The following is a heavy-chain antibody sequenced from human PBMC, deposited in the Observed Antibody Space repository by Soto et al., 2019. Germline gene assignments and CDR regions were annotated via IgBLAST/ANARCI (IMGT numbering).Heavy chain of an antibody. CDR3: ARGYFDWTYPFDY. D-gene: IGHD3-9*01. Sequence: SETLSLTCTVSGGSISSYYWSWIRQPPGKGLEWIGNIHYSGSTNYNPSLKGRVTISVDTSKNQFSLKLSSVTAADTAVYYCARGYFDWTYPFDYWGQGTLVTVSS. CDR2: IHYSGST. V-gene: IGHV4-59*01. CDR1: GGSISSYY. J-gene: IGHJ4*02.